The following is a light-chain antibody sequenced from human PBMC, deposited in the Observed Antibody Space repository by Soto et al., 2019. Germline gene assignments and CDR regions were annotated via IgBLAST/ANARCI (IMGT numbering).Light chain of an antibody. CDR1: QSISSW. CDR3: QQYNSYWT. V-gene: IGKV1-5*01. CDR2: DAS. J-gene: IGKJ1*01. Sequence: DIQMTQSPSTLSASVGDRVTITCRASQSISSWLAWYQQKPGKAPKLLIYDASSLESGVPSRLSGSGSGTEFTLTISSLQPDDFATYYCQQYNSYWTFCQGTKVDIK.